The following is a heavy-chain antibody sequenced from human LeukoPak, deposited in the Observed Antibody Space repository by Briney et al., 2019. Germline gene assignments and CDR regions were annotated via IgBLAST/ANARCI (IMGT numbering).Heavy chain of an antibody. D-gene: IGHD3-9*01. V-gene: IGHV4-34*01. Sequence: YXWSWIREPPGKGREWIGEINHSGSTNYNPSLKSRVTISVEKSKNKFSLKLSCVTAADTAVYYCARGSDYDILTGYYKHWGQGTLVTVSS. J-gene: IGHJ1*01. CDR3: ARGSDYDILTGYYKH. CDR1: YX. CDR2: INHSGST.